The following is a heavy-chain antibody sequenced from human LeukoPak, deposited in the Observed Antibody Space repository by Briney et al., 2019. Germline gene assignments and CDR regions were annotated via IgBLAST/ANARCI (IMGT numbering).Heavy chain of an antibody. CDR3: ARAVIQLAPIDY. CDR1: GFTFSSYD. D-gene: IGHD5-18*01. CDR2: IGTAGDT. Sequence: GGSLRLSCAASGFTFSSYDMHWVRQARGKGLEWVSAIGTAGDTYYPGSVKGRFTISRENAKNSLYLQMNSLRAGDTAVYYCARAVIQLAPIDYWGQGTLVTVSS. J-gene: IGHJ4*02. V-gene: IGHV3-13*01.